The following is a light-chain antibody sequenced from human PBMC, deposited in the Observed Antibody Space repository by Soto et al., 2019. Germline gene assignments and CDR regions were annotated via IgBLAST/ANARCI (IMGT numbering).Light chain of an antibody. Sequence: QAVVTQEPSLTVSPGGTATLTCGSNAGAVTSGHYPYRFQQKPGQAPRALIYDTSNKHSWTPARFSRSLLGDKAALTLSGAQSEDEADYYCLLAYSDARRIFGGGTQLTVL. CDR1: AGAVTSGHY. CDR3: LLAYSDARRI. V-gene: IGLV7-46*01. CDR2: DTS. J-gene: IGLJ2*01.